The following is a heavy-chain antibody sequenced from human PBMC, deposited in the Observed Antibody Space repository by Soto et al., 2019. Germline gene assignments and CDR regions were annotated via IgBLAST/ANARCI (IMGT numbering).Heavy chain of an antibody. CDR3: ARLDCSSTSCDYYYYYGMDV. CDR1: GCRFTSYW. D-gene: IGHD2-2*01. CDR2: IYPGDSDT. Sequence: PGESLRISCKGSGCRFTSYWIGLMSKLPGKGLEWMGIIYPGDSDTRYSPSFQGQVTISADKSISTAYLQWSSLKASDTAMYYCARLDCSSTSCDYYYYYGMDVWGQGTTVTVSS. V-gene: IGHV5-51*01. J-gene: IGHJ6*02.